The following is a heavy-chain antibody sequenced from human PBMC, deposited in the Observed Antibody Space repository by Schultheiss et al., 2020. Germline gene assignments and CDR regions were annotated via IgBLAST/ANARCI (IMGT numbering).Heavy chain of an antibody. V-gene: IGHV3-48*01. Sequence: GGSLRLSCAASGFTFSSYGMHWVRQAPGKGLGWVSYISSTSQTIYYGDSVKGRFTISRDNAKKSVFLYMNSLRGDDTALYYCATYGAITAFDLWGPGTMVTVSS. CDR2: ISSTSQTI. D-gene: IGHD4/OR15-4a*01. J-gene: IGHJ3*01. CDR1: GFTFSSYG. CDR3: ATYGAITAFDL.